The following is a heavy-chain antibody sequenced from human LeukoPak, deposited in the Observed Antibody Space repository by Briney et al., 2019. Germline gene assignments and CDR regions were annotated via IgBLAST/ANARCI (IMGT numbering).Heavy chain of an antibody. CDR2: ISAYNGNT. J-gene: IGHJ4*02. Sequence: ASVKVSRKASGYTFTTYGITWVRQAPGQGLEWMGWISAYNGNTNYAQNFQGRVALTTDTSTNTAYMELRSLRSDDTAVYYCARAPGGPTPFDYWGQGTLVTVSS. D-gene: IGHD4-23*01. CDR1: GYTFTTYG. CDR3: ARAPGGPTPFDY. V-gene: IGHV1-18*01.